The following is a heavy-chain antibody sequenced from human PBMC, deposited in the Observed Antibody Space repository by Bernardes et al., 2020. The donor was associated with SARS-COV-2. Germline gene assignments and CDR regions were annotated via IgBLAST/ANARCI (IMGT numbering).Heavy chain of an antibody. Sequence: GGSLRLSCAASGFTVSSNYMSWVRQAPGKGLEWVSVIYSGGSTYYADSVKGRFTISRDNSKNTLYLQMNSLRAEDTAVYYCARGGPITIFGVVIDYYYYYMDVWGKGTTVTVSS. CDR2: IYSGGST. CDR1: GFTVSSNY. J-gene: IGHJ6*03. V-gene: IGHV3-66*02. CDR3: ARGGPITIFGVVIDYYYYYMDV. D-gene: IGHD3-3*01.